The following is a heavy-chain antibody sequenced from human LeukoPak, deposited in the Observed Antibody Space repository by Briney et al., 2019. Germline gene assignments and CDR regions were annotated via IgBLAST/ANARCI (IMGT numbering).Heavy chain of an antibody. Sequence: GGSLRLSCAASRFTFSSYAMSWVRQAPGKGLEWVSGISGSGDSTYYADSVKGRFTISRDNSKNTLYLQMNSLRAEDTAVYYCARDLCSYGYYFDYWGQGTLVTVSS. D-gene: IGHD5-18*01. CDR3: ARDLCSYGYYFDY. J-gene: IGHJ4*02. V-gene: IGHV3-23*01. CDR1: RFTFSSYA. CDR2: ISGSGDST.